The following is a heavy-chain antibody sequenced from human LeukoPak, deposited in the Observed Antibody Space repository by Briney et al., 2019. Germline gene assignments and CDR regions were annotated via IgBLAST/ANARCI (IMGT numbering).Heavy chain of an antibody. J-gene: IGHJ4*02. CDR1: GGTFSSYA. CDR2: IIPIFGTA. CDR3: AREVEMATILGYYFGY. Sequence: GASVKVSCKASGGTFSSYAISWVRQAPGQGLEWMGRIIPIFGTANYAQKFQGRVTITTDESTSTAYMELSSLRSEDTAVYYCAREVEMATILGYYFGYWGQGTLVTVSS. V-gene: IGHV1-69*05. D-gene: IGHD5-24*01.